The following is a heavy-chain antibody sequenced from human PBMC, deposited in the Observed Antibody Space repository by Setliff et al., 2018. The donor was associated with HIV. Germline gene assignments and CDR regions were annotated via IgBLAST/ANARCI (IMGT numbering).Heavy chain of an antibody. Sequence: SETLSLTCTVSGGSINRSNYYWGWIRQPPGKGLEWIGTISYTGSTYYDPSLKSRVTISVDTSKNQFSLKLSSVTAADTAVYYCARGLGSSSGFNWGQGTLVTVSS. CDR2: ISYTGST. CDR3: ARGLGSSSGFN. CDR1: GGSINRSNYY. J-gene: IGHJ4*02. V-gene: IGHV4-39*07. D-gene: IGHD6-6*01.